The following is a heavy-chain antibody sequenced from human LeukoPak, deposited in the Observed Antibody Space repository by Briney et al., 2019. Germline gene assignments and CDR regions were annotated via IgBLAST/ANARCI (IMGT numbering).Heavy chain of an antibody. Sequence: GASVKVSCKASGGTFSSYAISWVRQAPGQGLEWMGRIIPILGIANYARKFQGRVTMTRDTSTSTVYMELSSLRSEDTAVYYCAREQFEGTMDYWGQGTLVTVSS. CDR3: AREQFEGTMDY. CDR1: GGTFSSYA. CDR2: IIPILGIA. V-gene: IGHV1-69*04. D-gene: IGHD1-7*01. J-gene: IGHJ4*02.